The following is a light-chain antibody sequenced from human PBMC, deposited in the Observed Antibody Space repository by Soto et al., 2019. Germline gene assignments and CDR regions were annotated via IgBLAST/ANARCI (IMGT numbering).Light chain of an antibody. CDR3: QQYKSYWT. CDR2: KAS. V-gene: IGKV1-5*03. J-gene: IGKJ1*01. CDR1: QNINTW. Sequence: DIRMTQSPSTLSASLGDRVTITCRASQNINTWLAWYQQKPGKAPRLLIYKASSLQSGVPSRFSGAASGTEFTLTISSLKPDDFATYYCQQYKSYWTFGQGTKVDIK.